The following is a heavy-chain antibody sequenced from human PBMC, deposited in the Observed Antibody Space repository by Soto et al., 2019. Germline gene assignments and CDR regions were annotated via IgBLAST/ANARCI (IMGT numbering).Heavy chain of an antibody. CDR3: AREVQVHTPAFVY. CDR2: ISPIFGAA. V-gene: IGHV1-69*19. CDR1: GGTFNTYA. J-gene: IGHJ4*02. Sequence: QVQLVQSGAEMKKPGSSVKVSCQSSGGTFNTYAMNWGRQAPGQGPEWMGDISPIFGAAHYAPKFQGRVTITADESTGTSYMQLSSLTSEDTALYFCAREVQVHTPAFVYWGQGTRVTVSS. D-gene: IGHD3-10*01.